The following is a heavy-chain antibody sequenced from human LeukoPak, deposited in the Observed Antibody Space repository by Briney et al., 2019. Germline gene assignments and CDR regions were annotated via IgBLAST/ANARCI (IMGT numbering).Heavy chain of an antibody. V-gene: IGHV6-1*01. CDR2: TYYRSKWLH. J-gene: IGHJ4*02. Sequence: SQSLSLTCAISGDTVSSNSAAWNWIRQSPSRGLEWLGRTYYRSKWLHEYALSVESRISINPDTSKNQFSLQLNSVTPEDTAVYYCARNLSPDFDYWGQGTLVTASS. CDR3: ARNLSPDFDY. CDR1: GDTVSSNSAA. D-gene: IGHD1-14*01.